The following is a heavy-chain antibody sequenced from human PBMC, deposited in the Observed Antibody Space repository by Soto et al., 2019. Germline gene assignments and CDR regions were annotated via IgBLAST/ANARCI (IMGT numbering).Heavy chain of an antibody. CDR2: IIPIFGTA. Sequence: SVKVSCKASGGTFSRYAISWVRQAPGQGLEWMGGIIPIFGTANYAQKCQGRGTITADESTSTAYMEQSSRRSEETAVYYCARACNRCIASVGNWFYPWGQGTLVTVSS. D-gene: IGHD6-13*01. V-gene: IGHV1-69*13. CDR3: ARACNRCIASVGNWFYP. J-gene: IGHJ5*02. CDR1: GGTFSRYA.